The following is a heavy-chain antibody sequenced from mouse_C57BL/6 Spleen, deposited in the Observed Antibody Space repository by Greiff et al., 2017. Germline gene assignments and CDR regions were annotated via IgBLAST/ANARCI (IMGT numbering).Heavy chain of an antibody. CDR1: GYSFTGYY. Sequence: EVQLQQSGPELVKPGASVKISCKASGYSFTGYYMNWVKQSPEKSLEWIGEINPSTGGTTYNQKFKAKATLTVDKSSSTAYMQLKSLTSEDSAVYYCARYYYGSRGYFDYWGQGTTLTVSS. V-gene: IGHV1-42*01. J-gene: IGHJ2*01. CDR3: ARYYYGSRGYFDY. D-gene: IGHD1-1*01. CDR2: INPSTGGT.